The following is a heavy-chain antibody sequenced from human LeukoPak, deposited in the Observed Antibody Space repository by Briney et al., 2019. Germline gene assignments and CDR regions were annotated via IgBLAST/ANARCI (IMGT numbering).Heavy chain of an antibody. D-gene: IGHD2-2*01. CDR1: GFTFSSYA. CDR3: ARDSTTSHCFDY. CDR2: ISYDGSNK. V-gene: IGHV3-30*04. Sequence: PGGSLRLSCAASGFTFSSYAMHWVRQPPGKGQEWVAVISYDGSNKYYADSVKGRFTISRDNSKNTLYLQMNSLSAEDTAVYYCARDSTTSHCFDYWRQGTLVTVSS. J-gene: IGHJ4*02.